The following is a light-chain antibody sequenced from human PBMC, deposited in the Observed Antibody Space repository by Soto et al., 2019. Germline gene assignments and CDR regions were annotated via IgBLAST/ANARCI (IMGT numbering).Light chain of an antibody. V-gene: IGKV3-15*01. CDR2: GAS. J-gene: IGKJ2*02. CDR3: QHYNTWPPGT. CDR1: QSVGSS. Sequence: DIVMTQSPAALSVSPGERATLSCNASQSVGSSVAWYQQKPGQAPRFLMYGASTRAAGVPARISGSGSGTEFSLTISSLQSEDFAVYYCQHYNTWPPGTFGQGTKLEIK.